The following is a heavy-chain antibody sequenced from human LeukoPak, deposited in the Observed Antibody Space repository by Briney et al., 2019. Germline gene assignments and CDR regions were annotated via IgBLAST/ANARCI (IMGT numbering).Heavy chain of an antibody. CDR3: ARYSGSHDALDI. V-gene: IGHV3-30-3*01. J-gene: IGHJ3*02. CDR1: GFTFSSYA. D-gene: IGHD1-26*01. Sequence: GGSLRLSCAASGFTFSSYAMHWVRQAPGKGLEWVAVISYDGSNKYYADSVKGRFTISRDNSKNTLYLQMNSLRAEDTAVYYCARYSGSHDALDIWGPGAMVTVSS. CDR2: ISYDGSNK.